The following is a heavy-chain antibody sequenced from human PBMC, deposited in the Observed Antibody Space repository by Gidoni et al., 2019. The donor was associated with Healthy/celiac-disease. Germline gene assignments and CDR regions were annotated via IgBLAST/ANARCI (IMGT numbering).Heavy chain of an antibody. CDR1: GFTFSSYA. D-gene: IGHD2-2*02. Sequence: EVKLLESGGGLVQPGGSLRLSCAAPGFTFSSYALSWFRQAPGKGLEWVSAISGIVGRTDYEDSVKGRFTNSRDNAKKTLYLKINSRRAEDTAVYYCAKSPYCSSTSCYTGAYYYYYGMDVWGQGTTVTVS. CDR2: ISGIVGRT. J-gene: IGHJ6*02. V-gene: IGHV3-23*01. CDR3: AKSPYCSSTSCYTGAYYYYYGMDV.